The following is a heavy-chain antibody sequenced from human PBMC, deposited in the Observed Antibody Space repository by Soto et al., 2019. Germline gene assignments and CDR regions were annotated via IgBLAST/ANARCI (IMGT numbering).Heavy chain of an antibody. Sequence: SETLSLTCAVYGGSFSGYYWSWIRQPPGKGLEWIGEINHSGSTNYNPSLKSRVTISVDTSKNQFSLKLSSVTAADTAAYYCARGIPHYDILTGFDYWGQGTLVTVSS. CDR1: GGSFSGYY. J-gene: IGHJ4*02. V-gene: IGHV4-34*01. CDR3: ARGIPHYDILTGFDY. D-gene: IGHD3-9*01. CDR2: INHSGST.